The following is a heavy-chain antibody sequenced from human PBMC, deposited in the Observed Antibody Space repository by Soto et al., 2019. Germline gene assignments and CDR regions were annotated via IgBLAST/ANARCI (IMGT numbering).Heavy chain of an antibody. CDR3: AKDLAVIDY. CDR2: IGGSGDST. J-gene: IGHJ4*02. V-gene: IGHV3-23*01. D-gene: IGHD6-19*01. CDR1: GFTFSNYA. Sequence: GGSLRLSCAASGFTFSNYAMTWVRQAPGKGLEWVSGIGGSGDSTYYADSVKGRFTISRDNSKNTLNLKMNSLRAEDTAVYYCAKDLAVIDYWGQGTLVTVSS.